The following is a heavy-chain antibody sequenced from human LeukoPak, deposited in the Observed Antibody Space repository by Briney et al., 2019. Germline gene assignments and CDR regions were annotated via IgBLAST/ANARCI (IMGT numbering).Heavy chain of an antibody. CDR3: ARDRYSSGSFDY. D-gene: IGHD6-19*01. CDR1: GDSMTSDY. Sequence: PSETLSLTCTVSGDSMTSDYWTWIRQPPGKGLEWLGYVYHSGTSFYNPALKSRLTISIDTSKKQFSLNVISVTTADTAVYFCARDRYSSGSFDYWGQGTLVTVSS. V-gene: IGHV4-59*01. CDR2: VYHSGTS. J-gene: IGHJ4*02.